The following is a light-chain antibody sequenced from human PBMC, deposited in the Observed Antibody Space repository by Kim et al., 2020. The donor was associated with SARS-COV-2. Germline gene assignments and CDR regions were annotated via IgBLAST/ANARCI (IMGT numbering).Light chain of an antibody. CDR3: SSYTSSSSWV. J-gene: IGLJ3*02. Sequence: GLSNTITCTGSSSSVSGYYYISWYQQHPGTAPNLMIYDVSQRPSVISNRFSGTKSGNTASLTISVLQAEDAADYYCSSYTSSSSWVFGGGTQLTVL. CDR2: DVS. V-gene: IGLV2-14*03. CDR1: SSSVSGYYY.